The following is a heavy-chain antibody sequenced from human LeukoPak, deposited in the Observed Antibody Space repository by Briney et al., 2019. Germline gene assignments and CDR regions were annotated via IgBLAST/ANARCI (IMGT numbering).Heavy chain of an antibody. CDR2: VNPNSGGT. D-gene: IGHD6-19*01. CDR1: GYTFTGYY. J-gene: IGHJ4*02. Sequence: GASVKVSCKPSGYTFTGYYMHWGRQAPGQGLEWMGWVNPNSGGTNYAQKFQGRVTMTRDTSISTAYMELSRLRSDDTAVYYCARRGLAVAGQRSVYYFDYWGQGTLVTVSS. CDR3: ARRGLAVAGQRSVYYFDY. V-gene: IGHV1-2*02.